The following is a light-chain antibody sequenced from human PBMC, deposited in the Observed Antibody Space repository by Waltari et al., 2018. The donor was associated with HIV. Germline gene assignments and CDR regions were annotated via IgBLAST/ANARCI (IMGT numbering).Light chain of an antibody. CDR2: KDN. J-gene: IGLJ3*02. Sequence: SYELTQPPSVSVSLGQMARITGSGEALPKSYVYWYQQKPGQAPILVIYKDNERPSGIPERFAGSSAGTIVTLTISGVQAEDEADYYCLSADSSGAYWVFGGGTKLTVL. CDR1: ALPKSY. V-gene: IGLV3-16*01. CDR3: LSADSSGAYWV.